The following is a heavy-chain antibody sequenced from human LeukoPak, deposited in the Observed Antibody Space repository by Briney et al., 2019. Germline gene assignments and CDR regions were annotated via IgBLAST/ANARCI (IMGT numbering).Heavy chain of an antibody. V-gene: IGHV5-51*01. D-gene: IGHD3-22*01. CDR2: IQPGNPEI. CDR3: ARRHYYYDRSGFYYYFDT. Sequence: GESLKISCKASEYSFTSYWIGWVRQMPGKDLEWVGNIQPGNPEIRYSPSFQGQVTLSADKSISTAYLQWSSLKASDTAMYYCARRHYYYDRSGFYYYFDTWGQGTQVTVTS. J-gene: IGHJ4*02. CDR1: EYSFTSYW.